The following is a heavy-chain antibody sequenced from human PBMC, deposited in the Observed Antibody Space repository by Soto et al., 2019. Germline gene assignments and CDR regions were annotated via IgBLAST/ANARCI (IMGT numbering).Heavy chain of an antibody. D-gene: IGHD3-10*01. CDR3: ARAAVLLWFGELTYYYYGMDV. V-gene: IGHV6-1*01. J-gene: IGHJ6*02. Sequence: SQTLSLTCAISGDSVSSNTVSWNWIRQSPSRGLEWLGRTYYRSKWYDDYAESVKSRITINPDTSKNQFSLQLNSVTPEDTAVYYCARAAVLLWFGELTYYYYGMDVWGQGTTVTVSS. CDR1: GDSVSSNTVS. CDR2: TYYRSKWYD.